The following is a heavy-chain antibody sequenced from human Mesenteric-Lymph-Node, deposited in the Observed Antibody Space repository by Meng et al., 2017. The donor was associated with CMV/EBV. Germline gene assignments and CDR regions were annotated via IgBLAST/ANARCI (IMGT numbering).Heavy chain of an antibody. CDR3: ARVRGGCSASSCTLDP. CDR1: ASSSSPNW. Sequence: ASSSSPNWWTWVRQTPGKGLEWIGEAIHYGASNYNPSLQSRVTISLDKSKNQFSLNLKSVTAADTGVYYCARVRGGCSASSCTLDPWGQGTLVTVSS. V-gene: IGHV4-4*02. CDR2: AIHYGAS. J-gene: IGHJ5*02. D-gene: IGHD2-2*01.